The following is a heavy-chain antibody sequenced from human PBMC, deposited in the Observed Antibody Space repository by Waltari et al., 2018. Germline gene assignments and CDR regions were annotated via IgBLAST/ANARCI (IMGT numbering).Heavy chain of an antibody. CDR3: ATETRFLEWLLGPFDY. Sequence: QVQLVQSGAEVKKPGASVKVSCKASGYTFTGYYMHWVRQAPGQGLEWMGRINPNSGGTNYAQKVQGRVTMTRDTSISTAYMELSRLRSDDTAVYYWATETRFLEWLLGPFDYWGQGTLVTVSS. CDR2: INPNSGGT. J-gene: IGHJ4*02. D-gene: IGHD3-3*01. V-gene: IGHV1-2*06. CDR1: GYTFTGYY.